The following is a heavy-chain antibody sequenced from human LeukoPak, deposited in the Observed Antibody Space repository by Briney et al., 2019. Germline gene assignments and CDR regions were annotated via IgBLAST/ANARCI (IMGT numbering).Heavy chain of an antibody. D-gene: IGHD1-26*01. V-gene: IGHV3-30*18. CDR1: GFTFNSYG. J-gene: IGHJ4*02. CDR3: AKLPSYYDPETDY. CDR2: ISYDGSNK. Sequence: GGSLRLSCAASGFTFNSYGMHWVRQAPGKGLEWVAVISYDGSNKYYADSVKGRFTISRDNSKNTLYLQMNSLRAEDTAVYYCAKLPSYYDPETDYWGQGTLVTVSS.